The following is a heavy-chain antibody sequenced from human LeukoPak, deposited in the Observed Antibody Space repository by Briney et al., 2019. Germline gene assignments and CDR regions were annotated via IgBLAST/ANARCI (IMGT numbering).Heavy chain of an antibody. CDR1: GFTFSSYA. CDR3: VRELEIAVAGTLGY. D-gene: IGHD6-19*01. Sequence: PGRSLRLSCAASGFTFSSYAMHWVRQAPGKGLEWVAVIWYDGSNKYYADSVKGRFTISRDHSKNTLYLQMKSLRAEDTAVYYCVRELEIAVAGTLGYWGQGTLVTVSS. CDR2: IWYDGSNK. V-gene: IGHV3-33*01. J-gene: IGHJ4*02.